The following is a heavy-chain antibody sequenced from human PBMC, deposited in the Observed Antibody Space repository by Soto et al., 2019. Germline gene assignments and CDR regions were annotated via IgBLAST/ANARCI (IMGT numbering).Heavy chain of an antibody. J-gene: IGHJ3*02. CDR1: GFTFSSYA. V-gene: IGHV3-23*01. Sequence: EVQLLESGRGLVQPGGSLRLSCAASGFTFSSYAMSWVRQAPGKGLAWVSAISGSGGSTDYANSVKGRFTISRDNYKNTLYLQMNRLRAEDTAQYYCAKYRVQKLVSDAFAMWGQGTMVTVSS. CDR2: ISGSGGST. D-gene: IGHD6-13*01. CDR3: AKYRVQKLVSDAFAM.